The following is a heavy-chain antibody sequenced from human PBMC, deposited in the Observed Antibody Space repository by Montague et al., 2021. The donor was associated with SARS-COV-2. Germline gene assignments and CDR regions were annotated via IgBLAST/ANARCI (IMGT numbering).Heavy chain of an antibody. CDR3: AREWEVTSISYYYGLDV. CDR2: INTDGSDI. CDR1: GFAFTSYE. Sequence: SLRLFCAASGFAFTSYEMHWVRQAPGKGLEWISYINTDGSDISYTDAVKGRFTISRDNAKNSLYLEMSSLRVEDTALYYCAREWEVTSISYYYGLDVWGPGTTVTVSS. V-gene: IGHV3-48*03. D-gene: IGHD2-21*02. J-gene: IGHJ6*02.